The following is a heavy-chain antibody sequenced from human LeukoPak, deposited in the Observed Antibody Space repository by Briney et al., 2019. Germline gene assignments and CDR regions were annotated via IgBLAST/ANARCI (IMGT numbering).Heavy chain of an antibody. D-gene: IGHD6-19*01. V-gene: IGHV4-61*02. CDR1: GGSISSGSYF. CDR3: ARGGSGWNYYYYYMDV. CDR2: IYTSGST. Sequence: SQTLSLTCTVSGGSISSGSYFWSWIRQPAGKGLEWIGRIYTSGSTNYNPSLKSRVTISVDTSKNQFSLKLSSVTAADTAVYYCARGGSGWNYYYYYMDVWGKGTTVTVSS. J-gene: IGHJ6*03.